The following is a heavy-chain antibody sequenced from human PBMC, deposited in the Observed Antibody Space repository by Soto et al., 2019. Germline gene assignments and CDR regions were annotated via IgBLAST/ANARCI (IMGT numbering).Heavy chain of an antibody. V-gene: IGHV3-30*18. J-gene: IGHJ4*02. CDR3: AKGPYYDRSVYGVH. Sequence: GGSLRLSCVVSGFTISTYGMHWVRQAPGKGLEWVAVISYDGSNKYYADSVKGRFTISRDNSKNTLYLQMNSLRAEDTAVYYCAKGPYYDRSVYGVHWGQGTLVTVSS. D-gene: IGHD3-22*01. CDR2: ISYDGSNK. CDR1: GFTISTYG.